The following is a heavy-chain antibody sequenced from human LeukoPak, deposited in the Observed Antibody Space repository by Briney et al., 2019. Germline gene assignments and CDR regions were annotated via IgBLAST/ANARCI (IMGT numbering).Heavy chain of an antibody. J-gene: IGHJ4*02. Sequence: PSETLSLTCTVSGASISSYYWGWIRQPPGKGLEWIGSIYHSGSTYYNPSLKSRVTISVDTSKNQFSLKLSSVTAADTAVYYCARFPTTTYYFDYWGQGTLVTVSS. V-gene: IGHV4-38-2*02. D-gene: IGHD2/OR15-2a*01. CDR1: GASISSYY. CDR3: ARFPTTTYYFDY. CDR2: IYHSGST.